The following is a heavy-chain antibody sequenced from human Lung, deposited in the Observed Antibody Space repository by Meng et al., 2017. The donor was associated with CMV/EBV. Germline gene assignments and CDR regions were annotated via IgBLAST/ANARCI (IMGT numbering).Heavy chain of an antibody. J-gene: IGHJ4*02. D-gene: IGHD6-19*01. CDR2: IYTSGTT. V-gene: IGHV4-4*07. Sequence: EAAPGLGKSSERLSPPFTGYGGSIWSYYWSWIRQSAGKGLEWIGRIYTSGTTIYNPSLKSRLTLSLDTSKNQFSLKLNSVTAADTAVYYCARAEADTGNFDYWGQGTLVTVSS. CDR3: ARAEADTGNFDY. CDR1: GGSIWSYY.